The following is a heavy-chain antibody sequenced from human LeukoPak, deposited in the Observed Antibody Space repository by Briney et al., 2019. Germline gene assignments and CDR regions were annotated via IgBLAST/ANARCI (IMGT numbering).Heavy chain of an antibody. D-gene: IGHD2-2*02. CDR3: ARGGYCSSTSCYTFIDY. V-gene: IGHV1-8*01. CDR1: GYTFTSYD. Sequence: ASVKVSCKASGYTFTSYDINWVRQATGQGLEWMGWRNPNSGNTGYAQKFQGRVTMTRNTSISTAYMELSSLRSEDTAVYYCARGGYCSSTSCYTFIDYWGQGTLVTVSS. CDR2: RNPNSGNT. J-gene: IGHJ4*02.